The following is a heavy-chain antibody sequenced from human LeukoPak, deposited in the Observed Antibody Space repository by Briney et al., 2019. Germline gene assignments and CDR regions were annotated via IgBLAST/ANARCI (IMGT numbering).Heavy chain of an antibody. CDR2: ISSSSSYI. CDR3: ARVWRGAFDI. D-gene: IGHD3-10*01. J-gene: IGHJ3*02. V-gene: IGHV3-21*01. CDR1: GFTFSSYS. Sequence: PGGSLRLSCAASGFTFSSYSMNWVRQAPGKGLEWVSSISSSSSYIYYADSVRGRFTISRDNAKNSLYLQMNSLRAEDTAVYYCARVWRGAFDIWGQGTMVTVSS.